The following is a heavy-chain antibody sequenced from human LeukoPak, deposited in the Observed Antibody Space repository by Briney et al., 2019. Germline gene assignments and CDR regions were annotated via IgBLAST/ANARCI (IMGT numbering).Heavy chain of an antibody. CDR1: GYTFTGYY. V-gene: IGHV1-2*02. Sequence: ASVKVSCKASGYTFTGYYMHWVRQAPGQGLEWMGWINPNSGGTNYAQKFQGRVTMTRDTSISTAYMELSRLRSDDTAVYYCARARDYTDAFDIWGRGTMVTVSS. J-gene: IGHJ3*02. CDR3: ARARDYTDAFDI. CDR2: INPNSGGT. D-gene: IGHD2-2*02.